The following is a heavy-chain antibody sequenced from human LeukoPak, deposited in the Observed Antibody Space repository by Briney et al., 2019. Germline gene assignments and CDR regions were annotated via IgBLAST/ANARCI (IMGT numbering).Heavy chain of an antibody. J-gene: IGHJ1*01. D-gene: IGHD2-21*01. CDR2: IYTSGST. Sequence: SETLSLTCTVSGGSISSYYWSWIRQPAGKGLEWIGRIYTSGSTNYNPSLKSRVTMSVDTSKNQFSLKLSSVTAADTAVYYCAARRSGAGFVYFQHWGQGTLVTVSS. CDR1: GGSISSYY. V-gene: IGHV4-4*07. CDR3: AARRSGAGFVYFQH.